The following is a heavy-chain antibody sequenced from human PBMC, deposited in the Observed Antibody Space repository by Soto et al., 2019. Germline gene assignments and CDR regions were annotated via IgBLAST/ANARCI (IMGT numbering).Heavy chain of an antibody. CDR2: ISNGGDVI. CDR3: AKENWYPDL. V-gene: IGHV3-11*01. Sequence: QVQLVESGRGLVKPGGSLRLSCAASGFSFSNYFMTWIRQAPGRGLEWVSYISNGGDVIHYADSVKGRFTISRDNVEKLLYLQMNSLRVEDTAVYYCAKENWYPDLWGRGTLVTVSS. CDR1: GFSFSNYF. J-gene: IGHJ2*01.